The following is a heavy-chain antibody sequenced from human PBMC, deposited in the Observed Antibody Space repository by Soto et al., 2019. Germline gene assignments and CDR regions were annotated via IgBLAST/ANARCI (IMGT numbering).Heavy chain of an antibody. CDR1: GFTFSSYD. CDR3: ARGQGYYYGSRRDYGMDV. D-gene: IGHD3-10*01. J-gene: IGHJ6*02. CDR2: IGTAGDT. Sequence: EVQLVESGGGLVQPGGSLRLSCAASGFTFSSYDMHWVRQATGKGLEWVSAIGTAGDTYYPGSVKGRFTISRENAKNSLYLQMNSLRAGDTAVYYCARGQGYYYGSRRDYGMDVWGQGTTVTVSS. V-gene: IGHV3-13*01.